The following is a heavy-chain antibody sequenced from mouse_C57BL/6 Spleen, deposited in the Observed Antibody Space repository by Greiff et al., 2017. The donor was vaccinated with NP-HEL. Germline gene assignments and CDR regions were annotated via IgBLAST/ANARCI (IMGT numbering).Heavy chain of an antibody. CDR3: TRGITTVVDYYFDY. Sequence: EVKVEESGGGLVQPGGSMKLSCAASGFTFSDAWMDWVRQSPEKGLEWVAEIRNKANNHATYYAESVKGRFTISRDDSKSSVYLQMNSLRAEDTGIYYCTRGITTVVDYYFDYWGQGTTLTVSS. V-gene: IGHV6-6*01. CDR2: IRNKANNHAT. J-gene: IGHJ2*01. D-gene: IGHD1-1*01. CDR1: GFTFSDAW.